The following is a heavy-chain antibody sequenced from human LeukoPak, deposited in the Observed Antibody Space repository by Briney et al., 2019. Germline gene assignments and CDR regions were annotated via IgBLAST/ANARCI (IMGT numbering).Heavy chain of an antibody. CDR1: GYTFTGYY. CDR2: INPNSGGT. V-gene: IGHV1-2*02. J-gene: IGHJ4*02. CDR3: ARGGYCRSGNCFILAAEFDY. Sequence: GASVKVSCKASGYTFTGYYMHWVRQAPGQGLEWMGWINPNSGGTDYAQKFQGRVTMTRDTSINTAYMELKWLGSDDTAVYYCARGGYCRSGNCFILAAEFDYWGQGTLVTVSS. D-gene: IGHD2-15*01.